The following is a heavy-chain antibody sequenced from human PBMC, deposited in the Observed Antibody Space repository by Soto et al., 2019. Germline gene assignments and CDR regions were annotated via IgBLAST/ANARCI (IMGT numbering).Heavy chain of an antibody. J-gene: IGHJ6*02. CDR3: ASDIVGASESYGLHV. Sequence: PGGSLRLSCAASGFTFSNYGMHWVRQAPGKGLEWVAIIWHDGNNKYYADSVRGRFIISRDNSKNRLYLQMNSLRAEDTAVYYCASDIVGASESYGLHVWGQGNPVTVSS. CDR1: GFTFSNYG. CDR2: IWHDGNNK. D-gene: IGHD1-26*01. V-gene: IGHV3-33*01.